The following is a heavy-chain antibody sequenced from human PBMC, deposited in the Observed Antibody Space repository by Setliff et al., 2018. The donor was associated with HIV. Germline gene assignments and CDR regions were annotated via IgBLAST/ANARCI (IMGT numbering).Heavy chain of an antibody. Sequence: SETLSLTCTVSGGSISSYYWSWIRQPPGKGLEWIGYIYYSGSTNYNPSLKSRVTISVDTSKNQFYLNLSSLTAADSAVYYCARESLNLGELSSNPDASDIWGQGTMVTVSS. V-gene: IGHV4-59*12. J-gene: IGHJ3*02. CDR1: GGSISSYY. CDR2: IYYSGST. D-gene: IGHD3-16*02. CDR3: ARESLNLGELSSNPDASDI.